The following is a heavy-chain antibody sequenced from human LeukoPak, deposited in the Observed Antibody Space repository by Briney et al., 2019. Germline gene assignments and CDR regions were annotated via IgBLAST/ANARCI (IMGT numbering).Heavy chain of an antibody. Sequence: ASVKVSCKASGYSFTSYAISWVRQAPGQGLEWVGWISAYNGNTDYAQKLQVRVTMTIDTPTSTAYMELRGLRSDDTAVYYCARVVVVGDNYFDYWGQGTLVTVSS. CDR3: ARVVVVGDNYFDY. CDR1: GYSFTSYA. J-gene: IGHJ4*02. D-gene: IGHD2-15*01. V-gene: IGHV1-18*01. CDR2: ISAYNGNT.